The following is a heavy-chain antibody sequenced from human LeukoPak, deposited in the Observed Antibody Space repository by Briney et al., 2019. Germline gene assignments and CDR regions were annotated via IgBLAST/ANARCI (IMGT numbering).Heavy chain of an antibody. CDR1: GFTVSTNY. CDR3: ARGPSSSGYGKFDY. D-gene: IGHD5-12*01. V-gene: IGHV3-66*01. J-gene: IGHJ4*02. CDR2: IYSGGTT. Sequence: SGGSLRLSCAASGFTVSTNYMSWVRQAPGKGLEWVSVIYSGGTTYYADSVKGRFTISRDNSKNTLYLQMNSLRAEDTAVYYCARGPSSSGYGKFDYWGQGTLVTVSS.